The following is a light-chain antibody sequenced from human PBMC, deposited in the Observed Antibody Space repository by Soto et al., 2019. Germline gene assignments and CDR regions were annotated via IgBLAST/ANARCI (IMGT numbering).Light chain of an antibody. CDR3: AAWDDSLNGNV. CDR2: TSN. CDR1: NSGFGGYNY. V-gene: IGLV2-14*03. J-gene: IGLJ1*01. Sequence: QSVLTQPASVSGSPGQSITISCTGINSGFGGYNYVSWYQHHPGKAPKLIIYTSNQRPSGVPDRFSGSKSGTSASLAISGLQSEDEAEYFCAAWDDSLNGNVFGSGTKVTVL.